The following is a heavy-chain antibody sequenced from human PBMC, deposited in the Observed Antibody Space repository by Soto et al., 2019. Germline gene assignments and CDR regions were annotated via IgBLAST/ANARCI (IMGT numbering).Heavy chain of an antibody. J-gene: IGHJ4*02. CDR1: GFTFSRYA. V-gene: IGHV3-23*01. D-gene: IGHD1-26*01. CDR3: AKDHPWEQHNYYFDF. CDR2: LTGSGDSI. Sequence: VGSLRLSCAASGFTFSRYAMTWVRQAPGKGLEWVSALTGSGDSIYYADSVKGRFTISRDNSKNTLYLQMNSLRAEDTAVYYCAKDHPWEQHNYYFDFWGQGTLVTVSS.